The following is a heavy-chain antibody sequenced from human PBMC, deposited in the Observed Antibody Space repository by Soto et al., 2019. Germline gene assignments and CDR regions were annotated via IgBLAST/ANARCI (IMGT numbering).Heavy chain of an antibody. V-gene: IGHV1-69*01. Sequence: QVQLVQSGAEVKKPGSSVKVSCKASGGTFSSYAISWVRQAPGQGLEWMGGIIPISGTAKYAQKFQGRVTINADESTSTAYMELSSMRSEDTAVYYCARSQGSSTSLEIYYYYYYGMDVWGQGTTVTVSS. D-gene: IGHD2-2*01. CDR1: GGTFSSYA. CDR2: IIPISGTA. J-gene: IGHJ6*02. CDR3: ARSQGSSTSLEIYYYYYYGMDV.